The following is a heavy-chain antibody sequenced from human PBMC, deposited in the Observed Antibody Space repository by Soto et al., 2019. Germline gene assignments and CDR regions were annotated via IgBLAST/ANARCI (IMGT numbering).Heavy chain of an antibody. D-gene: IGHD3-10*01. CDR2: ISGNGNST. Sequence: EVQLLESGGGLVQPGGSLRLSCAGSGFTFSNHAMSWVRQAPGKGLEWVSAISGNGNSTYYAESVRGRFTISRDNSKNPLNLQMNSLSADNTSVYYCARDAIAMVRGTNNWFDPWGQGTLVTVST. J-gene: IGHJ5*02. CDR1: GFTFSNHA. V-gene: IGHV3-23*01. CDR3: ARDAIAMVRGTNNWFDP.